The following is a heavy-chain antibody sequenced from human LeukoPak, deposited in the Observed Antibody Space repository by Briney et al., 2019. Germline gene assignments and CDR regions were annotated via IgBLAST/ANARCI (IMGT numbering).Heavy chain of an antibody. CDR3: ARDVDYGDQYYFDY. J-gene: IGHJ4*02. CDR1: GYTFASYG. V-gene: IGHV1-18*01. Sequence: ASVKVSCKASGYTFASYGISWVRQAPGQGLEWMGWISAYNGNTNYAQKLQGRVTMTTDTSTSTAYMELRSLRSDDTAVYYCARDVDYGDQYYFDYWGQGTLVTVSS. CDR2: ISAYNGNT. D-gene: IGHD4-17*01.